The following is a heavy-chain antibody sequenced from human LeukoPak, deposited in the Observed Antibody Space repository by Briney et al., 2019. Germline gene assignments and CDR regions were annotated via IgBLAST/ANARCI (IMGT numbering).Heavy chain of an antibody. CDR3: AKEIAVADYFDY. CDR1: GFTFSDYS. J-gene: IGHJ4*02. Sequence: PGGSLRLSCAASGFTFSDYSMNWVRQAPGKGLEWVAVISSDGYTEYYADSVKGRFTISRDNSQNTLYLQMNSLRAEDTAVYYCAKEIAVADYFDYWGQGTLVTVSS. D-gene: IGHD6-19*01. V-gene: IGHV3-30*18. CDR2: ISSDGYTE.